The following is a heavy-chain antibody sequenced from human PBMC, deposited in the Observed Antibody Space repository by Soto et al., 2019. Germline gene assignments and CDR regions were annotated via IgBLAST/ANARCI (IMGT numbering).Heavy chain of an antibody. J-gene: IGHJ4*02. CDR1: GFTFSSYA. CDR2: ISGSDDST. D-gene: IGHD6-6*01. Sequence: EVQLLESGGGLVQPGESLRLSCAASGFTFSSYAMSWVRQAPGKGLEWVSVISGSDDSTYYADSVKGRFTISRDNSKNTLYLQMNSLRAGDQAVYYCAKRSSSSTFDYWGQGTLVTVSS. CDR3: AKRSSSSTFDY. V-gene: IGHV3-23*01.